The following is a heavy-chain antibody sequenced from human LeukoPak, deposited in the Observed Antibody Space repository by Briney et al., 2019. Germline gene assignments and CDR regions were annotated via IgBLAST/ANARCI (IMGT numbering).Heavy chain of an antibody. D-gene: IGHD3-10*01. CDR2: ISSSSSYI. V-gene: IGHV3-21*01. Sequence: GVSLRLSCAASGFTFSSYSMNWVRQAPGKGLEWVSSISSSSSYIYYADSVKGRFTISRDNAKNSLYLQMNSLRAEDTAVYYCARDRNYYGSGSSYYYGMDVWGQGTTVTVSS. CDR3: ARDRNYYGSGSSYYYGMDV. J-gene: IGHJ6*02. CDR1: GFTFSSYS.